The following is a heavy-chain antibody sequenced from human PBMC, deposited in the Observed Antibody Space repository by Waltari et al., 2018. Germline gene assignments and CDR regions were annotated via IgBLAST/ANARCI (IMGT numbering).Heavy chain of an antibody. J-gene: IGHJ6*02. CDR3: ARLFVRPSSSPNFPTSGVDYGMDV. CDR2: IYPGDSDT. Sequence: EVQLVQSGAEVKKPGESLKISCKGSGYSFTSYWIGWVRQMPGKGLEGMGMIYPGDSDTRYCPSFQCPVTSSADKSSSTAYPQWSILKDSDTAMYYCARLFVRPSSSPNFPTSGVDYGMDVWGQGTTVTVSS. D-gene: IGHD6-6*01. CDR1: GYSFTSYW. V-gene: IGHV5-51*01.